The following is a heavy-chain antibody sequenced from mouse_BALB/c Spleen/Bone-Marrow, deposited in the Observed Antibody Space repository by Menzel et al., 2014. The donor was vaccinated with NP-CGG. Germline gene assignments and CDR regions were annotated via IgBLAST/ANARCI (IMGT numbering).Heavy chain of an antibody. Sequence: VHLVESGPELVKPGASVRISCKASGYTFTSYYIHWVKQRPGQGLEWIGWIYPGNVNTKYNEKFKGKATLTADKSSSTAYMQLSSLTSEDSAVYFCAGGDYAYWGQGTLVTVSA. D-gene: IGHD2-4*01. V-gene: IGHV1S56*01. CDR3: AGGDYAY. CDR2: IYPGNVNT. J-gene: IGHJ3*01. CDR1: GYTFTSYY.